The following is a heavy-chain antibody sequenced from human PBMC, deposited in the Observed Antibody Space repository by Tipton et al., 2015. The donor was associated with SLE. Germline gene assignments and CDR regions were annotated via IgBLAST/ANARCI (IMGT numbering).Heavy chain of an antibody. CDR1: GYTLSSYG. CDR3: ARVTSIFGVVIVRYFDY. CDR2: INAYNGNT. Sequence: QSGAEVKKPGASVKVSCGASGYTLSSYGISWVRQAPGQGLEWMGWINAYNGNTNYAQKSQGRVTMTTDTSSSTAYMELRSLRSDDTAVYYCARVTSIFGVVIVRYFDYWGQGTLVTVSS. V-gene: IGHV1-18*01. D-gene: IGHD3-3*01. J-gene: IGHJ4*02.